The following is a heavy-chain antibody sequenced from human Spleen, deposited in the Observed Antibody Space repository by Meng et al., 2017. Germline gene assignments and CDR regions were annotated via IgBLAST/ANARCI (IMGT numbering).Heavy chain of an antibody. J-gene: IGHJ3*02. Sequence: GSLRLSCAVYGGSFSGYYWSWIRQPPGKGLEWIGEINHSGSTNYNPSLKSRVTISVDTSKNQFSLKLNSVTAADTAVYYCARYWGIDAFDIWGQGTMVTVSS. CDR2: INHSGST. CDR3: ARYWGIDAFDI. CDR1: GGSFSGYY. D-gene: IGHD3-16*01. V-gene: IGHV4-34*01.